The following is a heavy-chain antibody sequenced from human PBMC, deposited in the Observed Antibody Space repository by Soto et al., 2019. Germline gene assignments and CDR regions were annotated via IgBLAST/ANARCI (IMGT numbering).Heavy chain of an antibody. D-gene: IGHD1-26*01. Sequence: QVQLVESGGGVVQPGRSLRLSCAAFGFTFSSYGMHWVRQAPGKGLEWVAVIWYDGSNKYYADSVKGRFTISRDNSKNTLYLQINSLRAEDTAVYYCARAGGVGATDYYYGMDVWGQGTTVTVSS. CDR3: ARAGGVGATDYYYGMDV. V-gene: IGHV3-33*01. CDR1: GFTFSSYG. J-gene: IGHJ6*02. CDR2: IWYDGSNK.